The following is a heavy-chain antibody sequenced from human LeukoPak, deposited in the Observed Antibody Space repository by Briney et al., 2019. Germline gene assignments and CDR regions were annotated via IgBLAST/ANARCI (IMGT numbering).Heavy chain of an antibody. CDR2: ISTSGSTK. J-gene: IGHJ4*02. Sequence: GGSLRLSCAASGFTFSSYEMNWVRQAPGKGLEWVSYISTSGSTKYYADSVKGRFTISRDNAKNSLYLQMNSLRAEDTAVYYCARDGYSSGWYGAGIDYWGQGTLVTVSS. V-gene: IGHV3-48*03. D-gene: IGHD6-19*01. CDR3: ARDGYSSGWYGAGIDY. CDR1: GFTFSSYE.